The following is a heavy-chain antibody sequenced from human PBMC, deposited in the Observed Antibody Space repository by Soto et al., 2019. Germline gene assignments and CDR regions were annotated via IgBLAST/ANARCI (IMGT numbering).Heavy chain of an antibody. Sequence: SETLSLTCAVYGGSFGGYYWHWIRQPPGKGLEWIAETNHSGSTYYNPSLKSRGTISVDTSKNEYSLKLSSLAAADTAVCYCARGGDFWGQGTLVTVSS. J-gene: IGHJ4*02. V-gene: IGHV4-34*01. CDR3: ARGGDF. CDR2: TNHSGST. CDR1: GGSFGGYY.